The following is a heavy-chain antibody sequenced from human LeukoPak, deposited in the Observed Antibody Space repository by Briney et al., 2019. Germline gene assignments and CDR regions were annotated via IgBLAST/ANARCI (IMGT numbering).Heavy chain of an antibody. Sequence: PSETLSLTCTVSGGSVSGYYWSWIRQPPGKGLEWIGYIYNIETTLYSPSLKSRVTMSEDMSENQIFLKLSSVTAADTAVYYCARHDVVPVIRRGFDFWGRGTLVTVSS. CDR2: IYNIETT. V-gene: IGHV4-59*08. J-gene: IGHJ4*02. CDR1: GGSVSGYY. D-gene: IGHD2-21*02. CDR3: ARHDVVPVIRRGFDF.